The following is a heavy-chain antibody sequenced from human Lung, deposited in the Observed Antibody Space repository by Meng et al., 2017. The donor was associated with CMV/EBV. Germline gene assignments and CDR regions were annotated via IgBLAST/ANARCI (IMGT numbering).Heavy chain of an antibody. CDR2: IYYSGST. CDR1: GGSISSYY. J-gene: IGHJ4*02. CDR3: ARDGSLGYFDY. D-gene: IGHD5-12*01. V-gene: IGHV4-59*01. Sequence: SETLSLTCTVSGGSISSYYWSWIRQPPGKGLEWIGYIYYSGSTNYNPSLKSRVTISVDTSKNQFSLKLSSVTAADTAVYYCARDGSLGYFDYWGQGTLVTGSS.